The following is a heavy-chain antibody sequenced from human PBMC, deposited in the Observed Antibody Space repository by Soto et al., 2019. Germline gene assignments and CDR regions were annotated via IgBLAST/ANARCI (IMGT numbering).Heavy chain of an antibody. Sequence: SETLSLTCTVSGGSVSSGSYYWSWIRQPPGKGLEWIGYIYYSGSTNYNPSLKSRVTISVDTSKNQFSLKLSSVTAADTAVYYCARESYGSGSPTLDYWGQGTLVTVSS. J-gene: IGHJ4*02. CDR1: GGSVSSGSYY. D-gene: IGHD3-10*01. CDR2: IYYSGST. CDR3: ARESYGSGSPTLDY. V-gene: IGHV4-61*01.